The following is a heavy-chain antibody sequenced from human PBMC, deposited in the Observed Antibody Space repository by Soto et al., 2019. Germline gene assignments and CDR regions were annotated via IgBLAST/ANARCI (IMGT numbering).Heavy chain of an antibody. Sequence: EVQLVESGGGLVQPGGSLRLSCAASGFTFSDYWMHWVRQDPGKGLVWVSRIKTDGSITTYADSVKGRFTISRDNAKNTLYLQLNSLSAEDTAVYLCARECEGHSYGCPYDYWGQGTLVTVSS. J-gene: IGHJ4*02. CDR3: ARECEGHSYGCPYDY. CDR1: GFTFSDYW. V-gene: IGHV3-74*01. CDR2: IKTDGSIT. D-gene: IGHD5-18*01.